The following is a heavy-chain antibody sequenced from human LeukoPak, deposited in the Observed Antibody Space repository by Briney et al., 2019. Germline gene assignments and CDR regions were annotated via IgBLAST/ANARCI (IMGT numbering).Heavy chain of an antibody. Sequence: PGGSLTLSCAASGFTVSSNYMSWVRQAPGKGLEWVSVIYSGGSTYYADSVKGRFTISRDNSKNTLYLQMNSLRAEDTAVYYCARDHPYYGSGSYFDYWGQGTLVTVSS. D-gene: IGHD3-10*01. CDR2: IYSGGST. V-gene: IGHV3-53*01. CDR1: GFTVSSNY. CDR3: ARDHPYYGSGSYFDY. J-gene: IGHJ4*02.